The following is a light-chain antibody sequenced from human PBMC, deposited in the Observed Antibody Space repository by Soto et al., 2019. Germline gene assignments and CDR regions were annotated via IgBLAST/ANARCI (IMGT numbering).Light chain of an antibody. CDR1: QSVASN. Sequence: EIVMTQSPASLSVSPGDGATLSCRASQSVASNVAWYQQKPGQGPRLLIHGASTRAVGVPARFSGSGSGTDFTLTISSLQSEDFAFYYCQQYHNWPPQYTFGQGTKLQI. CDR3: QQYHNWPPQYT. J-gene: IGKJ2*01. CDR2: GAS. V-gene: IGKV3-15*01.